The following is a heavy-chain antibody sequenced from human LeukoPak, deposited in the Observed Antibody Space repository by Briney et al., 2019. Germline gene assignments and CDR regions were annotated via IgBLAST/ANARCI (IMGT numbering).Heavy chain of an antibody. CDR3: ARGPITNKYYFDY. CDR1: GFTFSSYS. Sequence: PGGSLRLSCAASGFTFSSYSMNWVRQAPGKGLEWVSSISSSGSTISYADSVKGRFTISRDNAKNSLYMQMNSLRAEDTAVYYCARGPITNKYYFDYWGQGTLVTVSS. J-gene: IGHJ4*02. V-gene: IGHV3-48*04. D-gene: IGHD1-14*01. CDR2: ISSSGSTI.